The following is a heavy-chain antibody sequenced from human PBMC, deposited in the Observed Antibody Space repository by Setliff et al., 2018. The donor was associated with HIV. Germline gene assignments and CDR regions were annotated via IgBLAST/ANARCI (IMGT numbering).Heavy chain of an antibody. CDR2: INPSDGAT. Sequence: ASVKVSCKASGYTFTNSFMHWVRQAPGQGLEWMGIINPSDGATTYAGNFQDRVTMTSDTSTSTVYMELSSLGSEDTAIYYCANRLRGYNKWYYFDYWGQGALVTVSS. CDR3: ANRLRGYNKWYYFDY. CDR1: GYTFTNSF. J-gene: IGHJ4*02. V-gene: IGHV1-46*01. D-gene: IGHD1-1*01.